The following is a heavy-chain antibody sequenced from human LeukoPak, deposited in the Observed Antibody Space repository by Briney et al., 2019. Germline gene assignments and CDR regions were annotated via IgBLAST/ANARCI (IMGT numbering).Heavy chain of an antibody. CDR3: ARDNDGALDY. J-gene: IGHJ4*02. CDR1: GFIFSNYW. D-gene: IGHD1-1*01. CDR2: IKHDESER. Sequence: GGFLRLSCAAPGFIFSNYWMAWVRQAPGEGLEWAANIKHDESERYYVDSVKGRFTISRDNAKNSLYLQMNSLRADDTAVYYCARDNDGALDYWGQGTLVTVSS. V-gene: IGHV3-7*01.